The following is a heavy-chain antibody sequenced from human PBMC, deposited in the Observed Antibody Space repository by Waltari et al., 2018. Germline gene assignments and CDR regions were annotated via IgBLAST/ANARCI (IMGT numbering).Heavy chain of an antibody. V-gene: IGHV4-59*11. CDR1: GDSIRSHF. D-gene: IGHD2-15*01. CDR3: ASSSRAAGY. J-gene: IGHJ4*02. Sequence: QVQLQESGPGLVKPSETLSLTCTVSGDSIRSHFWTWIRQPPGKGLEWIGYIYHTGSTSYNPSLRSRLTMSVDPSKSQFSLNLSSVTAADTAVYDCASSSRAAGYWGQGTLVTVSS. CDR2: IYHTGST.